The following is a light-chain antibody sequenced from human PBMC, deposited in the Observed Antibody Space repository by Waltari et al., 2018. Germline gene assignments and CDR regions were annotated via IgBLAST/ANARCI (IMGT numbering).Light chain of an antibody. CDR1: QSVSSN. CDR3: QQYNNWPPLT. CDR2: GAS. V-gene: IGKV3-15*01. J-gene: IGKJ4*01. Sequence: DIVMTQSPATLSLSPGEIATLSCRASQSVSSNLAWYQQKPGQAPRLLIYGASTRATGIPARFSGSGSGTEFTLTISSMQSEDFAVYYCQQYNNWPPLTFGGGTKVEIK.